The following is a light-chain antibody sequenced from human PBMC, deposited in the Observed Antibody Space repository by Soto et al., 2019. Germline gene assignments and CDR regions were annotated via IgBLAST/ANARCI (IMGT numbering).Light chain of an antibody. CDR3: QQIYSNPLT. V-gene: IGKV1-39*01. Sequence: DFQMTQSPSSLSASVGDSVTITCRASHTIMTYFNWYQQKPGKAPKLLIYGASNLETGVPSRFDGSVSGTDFTLTISSRQPEDCAIYYCQQIYSNPLTFGPGTKVDVK. J-gene: IGKJ3*01. CDR1: HTIMTY. CDR2: GAS.